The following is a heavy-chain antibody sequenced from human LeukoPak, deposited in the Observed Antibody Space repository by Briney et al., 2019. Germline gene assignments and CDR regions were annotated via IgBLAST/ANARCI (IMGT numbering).Heavy chain of an antibody. CDR2: IKQDGSEK. D-gene: IGHD2-2*01. J-gene: IGHJ4*02. CDR3: ATSFSTPANY. V-gene: IGHV3-7*01. Sequence: QAGGSLRLSCAASGIIFSNYWMSWVRQAPGKGLEWVANIKQDGSEKYYVDSVKGRFTLSRDNAKNSLYLQMNSLRAEDTAVYYCATSFSTPANYWGQGTLVTVSS. CDR1: GIIFSNYW.